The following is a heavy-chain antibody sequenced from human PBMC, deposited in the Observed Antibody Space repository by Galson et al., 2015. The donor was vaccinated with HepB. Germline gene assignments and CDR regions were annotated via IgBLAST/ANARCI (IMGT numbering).Heavy chain of an antibody. CDR2: ITPSGDNT. CDR3: AKVFPEKTDGWYRQALYYFDS. V-gene: IGHV3-23*01. D-gene: IGHD6-19*01. Sequence: SLRLSCAASGFTFSYYAMAWVRQAPGKGLERISAITPSGDNTYSADSMKGRFFISRDNSRNTLFLQMNSLIADDTAIYFCAKVFPEKTDGWYRQALYYFDSWGQGTRVTVSS. CDR1: GFTFSYYA. J-gene: IGHJ4*02.